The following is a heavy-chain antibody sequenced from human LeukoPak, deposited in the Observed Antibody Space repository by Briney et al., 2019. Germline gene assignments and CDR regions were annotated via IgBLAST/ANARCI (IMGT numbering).Heavy chain of an antibody. CDR2: IYTSGST. Sequence: PSQTLSLTCTVSGGSISSGSYYWSWIRQPAGKGLEWIGRIYTSGSTNYNPSLKRRVTISVDTSKNQFSLKLSSVTAADTAVYYCAREIRDYYYYMDVWGKGTTVTVSS. V-gene: IGHV4-61*02. CDR3: AREIRDYYYYMDV. CDR1: GGSISSGSYY. J-gene: IGHJ6*03.